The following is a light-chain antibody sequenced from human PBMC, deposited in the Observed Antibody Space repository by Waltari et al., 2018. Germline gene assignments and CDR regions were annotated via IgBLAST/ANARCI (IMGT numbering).Light chain of an antibody. CDR2: WAS. V-gene: IGKV4-1*01. J-gene: IGKJ5*01. Sequence: DIVMTQSPDSLAVSLGERATINCKSSQSVLYSSNNKNYVAWYQQKPGQPPKLLVDWASTRESGVPDRFSAGGSGTDFTLTISSLQAEDVAVYYCQQFYNTPVTFGQGTRVEIK. CDR3: QQFYNTPVT. CDR1: QSVLYSSNNKNY.